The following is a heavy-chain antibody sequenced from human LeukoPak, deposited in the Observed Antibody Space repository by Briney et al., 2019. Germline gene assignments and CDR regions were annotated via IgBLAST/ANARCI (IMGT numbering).Heavy chain of an antibody. CDR3: ARDHARNLGSGHLDWYFDP. J-gene: IGHJ2*01. CDR2: IFYSGST. D-gene: IGHD3-22*01. Sequence: PSETLSLTCTVSGGSISTSYWSWIRQPPGKGLEWIGYIFYSGSTDSNPSLKSRVTISVDMSTNQVSLKLRSVTAADTAVYYCARDHARNLGSGHLDWYFDPWGRGTLVTVSP. V-gene: IGHV4-59*12. CDR1: GGSISTSY.